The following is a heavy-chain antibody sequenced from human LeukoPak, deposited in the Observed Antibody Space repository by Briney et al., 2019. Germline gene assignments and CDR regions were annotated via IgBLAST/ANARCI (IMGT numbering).Heavy chain of an antibody. J-gene: IGHJ6*03. CDR1: GGTFSSYA. D-gene: IGHD3-9*01. Sequence: GASVKVSCKASGGTFSSYAISWVRQAPGQGLEWMGGIIPIFGTANYAQKFQGRVTITADESTSTAYMELSSLRSEDTAVYYCARGKINENYDILTGYYAYYYMDVWGKGTTVTISS. CDR2: IIPIFGTA. CDR3: ARGKINENYDILTGYYAYYYMDV. V-gene: IGHV1-69*13.